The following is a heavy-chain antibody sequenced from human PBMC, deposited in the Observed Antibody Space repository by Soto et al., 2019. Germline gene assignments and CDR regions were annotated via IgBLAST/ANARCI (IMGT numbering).Heavy chain of an antibody. CDR1: GFTFSSYA. CDR2: ITGSAGST. V-gene: IGHV3-23*01. CDR3: AKDRNRWLRCGLGY. D-gene: IGHD5-12*01. J-gene: IGHJ4*02. Sequence: EVQLLESGGGLVQPGGSLRLSCAASGFTFSSYAMSWVRQAPGKGLEWVSSITGSAGSTYYADSVKGRFTISRDNSRNRLYLQMNSLRAAGPAVYYCAKDRNRWLRCGLGYWGQGTLVTVCS.